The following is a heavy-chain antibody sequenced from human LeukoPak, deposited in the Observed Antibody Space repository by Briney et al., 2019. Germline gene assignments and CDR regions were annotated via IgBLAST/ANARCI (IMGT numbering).Heavy chain of an antibody. Sequence: ASVKVSCKASGYTFNNYDMHWVRQAPGQGLEWMGIINPNDDSTSYAQKFQGRVTMTRDTSTSTVYVELRSLRSDDTAVYYCARVTDAQGDYWGQGTLVTVSS. D-gene: IGHD2-8*01. J-gene: IGHJ4*02. CDR2: INPNDDST. CDR1: GYTFNNYD. CDR3: ARVTDAQGDY. V-gene: IGHV1-46*02.